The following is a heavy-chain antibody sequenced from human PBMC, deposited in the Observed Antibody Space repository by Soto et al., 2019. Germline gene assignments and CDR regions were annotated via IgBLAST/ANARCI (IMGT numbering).Heavy chain of an antibody. Sequence: GPGVKEPGASVKVSCKASGYTFSSRGIYWVRQAPGRGLEWMGWISPHNAKTHYAQSLQGRVTLTTDTSTSTAYMDLRSLRSDDTAVYYCVREAGDYDWYFDLWGRGTPVTVSS. CDR3: VREAGDYDWYFDL. CDR1: GYTFSSRG. CDR2: ISPHNAKT. V-gene: IGHV1-18*01. D-gene: IGHD4-17*01. J-gene: IGHJ2*01.